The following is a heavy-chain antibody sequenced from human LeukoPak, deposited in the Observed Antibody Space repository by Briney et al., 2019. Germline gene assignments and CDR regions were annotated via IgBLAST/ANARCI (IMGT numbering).Heavy chain of an antibody. CDR1: GFTFSSYN. D-gene: IGHD3-10*01. Sequence: GGSLRLSCAASGFTFSSYNMNWVRQAPGKGLEWVSSISSSSSYIYYADSVKGRFTISRDNAKNSLYLQMNSLRAEDTAVYYCARDAMVRGVIAPYYYYYMDVWGKGTTVTVSS. CDR2: ISSSSSYI. V-gene: IGHV3-21*01. J-gene: IGHJ6*03. CDR3: ARDAMVRGVIAPYYYYYMDV.